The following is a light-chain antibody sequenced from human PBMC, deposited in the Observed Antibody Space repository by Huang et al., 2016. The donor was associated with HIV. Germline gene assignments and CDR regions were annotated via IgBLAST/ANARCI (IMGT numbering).Light chain of an antibody. Sequence: EIVVTQSPATLSVSPGERATLSCRASQSVSSNLAWYQQKPCQAPRLLNYGASTRAKGSPARLSGSGSGTEFTLTISSLQSEDFAVYHCQQYNNWPYTFGQGTKLEIK. J-gene: IGKJ2*01. CDR1: QSVSSN. CDR3: QQYNNWPYT. V-gene: IGKV3-15*01. CDR2: GAS.